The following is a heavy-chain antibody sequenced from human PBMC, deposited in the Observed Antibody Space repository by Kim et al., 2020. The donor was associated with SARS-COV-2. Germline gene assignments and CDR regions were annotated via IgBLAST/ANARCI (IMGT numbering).Heavy chain of an antibody. D-gene: IGHD6-6*01. V-gene: IGHV4-39*01. Sequence: YYNPSLKSRVTISVDTSKNQFSLKLSSVTAADTAVYSCASEYSSLYYFDYWGQGTLVTVSS. CDR3: ASEYSSLYYFDY. J-gene: IGHJ4*02.